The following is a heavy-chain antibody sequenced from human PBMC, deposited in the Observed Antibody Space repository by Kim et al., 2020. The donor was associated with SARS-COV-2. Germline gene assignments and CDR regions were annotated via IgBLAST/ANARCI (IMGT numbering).Heavy chain of an antibody. CDR3: AREWDYSSSRIEYYFDY. Sequence: SQTLSLTCAISGDSVSSNSAAWNWIRQSPSRGLEWLGRTYYRYKWYNDYAVSVKSRITINPDTSKNQFSLQLNSVTPEDTAVYYCAREWDYSSSRIEYYFDYWGQGTLVTVSS. CDR1: GDSVSSNSAA. D-gene: IGHD6-13*01. J-gene: IGHJ4*02. V-gene: IGHV6-1*01. CDR2: TYYRYKWYN.